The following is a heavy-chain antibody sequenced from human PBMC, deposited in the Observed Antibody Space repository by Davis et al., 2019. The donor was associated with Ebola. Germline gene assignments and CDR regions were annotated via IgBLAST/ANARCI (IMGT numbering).Heavy chain of an antibody. CDR3: ARGDFYYGVDV. Sequence: GGSLRLSCEVSGFIFSSYAMTWVRQAPGKGLVWVSTIHSSVGGTLYAESVKGRFTISRDSSKNTVYLQMNNLRAEDTAVYYCARGDFYYGVDVWGQGTTVTVSS. V-gene: IGHV3-23*01. CDR2: IHSSVGGT. J-gene: IGHJ6*02. CDR1: GFIFSSYA.